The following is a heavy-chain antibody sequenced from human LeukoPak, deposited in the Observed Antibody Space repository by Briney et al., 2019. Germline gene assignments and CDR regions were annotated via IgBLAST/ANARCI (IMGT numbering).Heavy chain of an antibody. V-gene: IGHV1-58*02. J-gene: IGHJ4*02. D-gene: IGHD3-22*01. CDR1: GFTFTRSA. Sequence: SVKVSCKASGFTFTRSAMQWVRQARGQRLEWIGWIVVGSGNTNYAQKFQERLTITRDMSTSTAYMELSSLRSEDTAVYYCAAEDYFDRSGFGSNWGQGTLVTVSS. CDR2: IVVGSGNT. CDR3: AAEDYFDRSGFGSN.